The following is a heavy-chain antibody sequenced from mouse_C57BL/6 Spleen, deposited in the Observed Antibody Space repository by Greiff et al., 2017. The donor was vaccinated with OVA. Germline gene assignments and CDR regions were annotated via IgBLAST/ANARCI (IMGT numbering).Heavy chain of an antibody. V-gene: IGHV1-50*01. CDR2: LDPSDSYT. CDR1: GYTFTSYW. Sequence: QVQLQQSGAELVKPGASVKLSCKASGYTFTSYWMQWVKQRPGQGLEWIGELDPSDSYTNYNQKFKGKATLTVDTSSSTAYMQLSSLTSEDSAVYYCARWLGRDYYAMDYWGQGTSVTVSS. D-gene: IGHD4-1*01. J-gene: IGHJ4*01. CDR3: ARWLGRDYYAMDY.